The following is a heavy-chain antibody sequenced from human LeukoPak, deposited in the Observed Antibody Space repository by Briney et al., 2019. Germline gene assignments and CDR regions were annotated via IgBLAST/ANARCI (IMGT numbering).Heavy chain of an antibody. D-gene: IGHD2-2*02. CDR2: INSDGSST. V-gene: IGHV3-74*01. CDR3: ARDYMSWMDV. Sequence: PGGSLRLSCAASGFTVSNNYMNWVRQAPGKGLVWVSRINSDGSSTSYADSVKGRFTISRDNAKNTLYLQMNSLRAEDTAVYYCARDYMSWMDVWGQGTTVTVSS. J-gene: IGHJ6*02. CDR1: GFTVSNNY.